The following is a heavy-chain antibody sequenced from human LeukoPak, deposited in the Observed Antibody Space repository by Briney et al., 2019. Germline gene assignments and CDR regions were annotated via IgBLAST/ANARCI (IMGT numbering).Heavy chain of an antibody. CDR3: AREDYAGTNFDY. CDR1: GVTLSDYY. D-gene: IGHD4-23*01. Sequence: GGSLRLSCTGSGVTLSDYYINWVRQAPGRGLEWVSQISKTRSTKYYSDSVQGRFTISRDNVKNSVSLQMKSLSAEDAAVYYCAREDYAGTNFDYWGQGALVAVSS. CDR2: ISKTRSTK. J-gene: IGHJ4*02. V-gene: IGHV3-11*01.